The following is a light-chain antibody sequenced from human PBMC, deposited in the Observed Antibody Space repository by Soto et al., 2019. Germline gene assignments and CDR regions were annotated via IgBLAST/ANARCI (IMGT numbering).Light chain of an antibody. CDR2: GAS. J-gene: IGKJ1*01. V-gene: IGKV3-15*01. Sequence: EIVMTQSPATLSVSTGERATLSCRASQSVRSNLGWYQQKSGQAPRLLIYGASTRATGAPARFSGNGSGTEFTLTISSLQSEDFAVYYCQQYNTWPPTFGQGTKVDIK. CDR3: QQYNTWPPT. CDR1: QSVRSN.